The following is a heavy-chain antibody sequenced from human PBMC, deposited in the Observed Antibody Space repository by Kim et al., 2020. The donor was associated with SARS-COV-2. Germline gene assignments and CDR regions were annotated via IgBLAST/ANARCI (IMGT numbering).Heavy chain of an antibody. CDR2: ISPRGNSI. CDR3: VKRAPGPYYAGGFDF. V-gene: IGHV3-23*01. D-gene: IGHD1-26*01. J-gene: IGHJ4*02. Sequence: GGSLRLSCAASGFTFSNNAMNWVRQAPGKGLDWVSAISPRGNSIYYADSVKGRFTISRDNSENTLYLQLNSLRAEDTAIYYCVKRAPGPYYAGGFDFWGQGTLVTVSS. CDR1: GFTFSNNA.